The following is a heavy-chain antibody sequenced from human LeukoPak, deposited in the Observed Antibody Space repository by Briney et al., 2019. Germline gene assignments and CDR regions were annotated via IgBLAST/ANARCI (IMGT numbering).Heavy chain of an antibody. CDR3: ARWDGYNDGVDY. CDR1: GYTFTGYY. CDR2: INPNSGGT. J-gene: IGHJ4*02. Sequence: GASVKVSCKASGYTFTGYYMHWVRQAPGQGLEWMGWINPNSGGTNYAQKFQGRVTMTRDTSLSTAYMELSRLRSDDTAVYYCARWDGYNDGVDYWGQGTLVTVSS. V-gene: IGHV1-2*02. D-gene: IGHD5-24*01.